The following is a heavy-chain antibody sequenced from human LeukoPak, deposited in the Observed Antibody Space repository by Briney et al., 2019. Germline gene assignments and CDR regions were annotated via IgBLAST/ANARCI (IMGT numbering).Heavy chain of an antibody. CDR2: ISGSNTI. D-gene: IGHD2-2*01. CDR1: GFTFSNSE. J-gene: IGHJ4*02. Sequence: PGGSLRLSCAAPGFTFSNSEMNWVRRPSGKGLEWVSYISGSNTIYYADSVKGRFTISRDNAKNSLYLQMNNLRAEDTAVYYCARSTPSDFYFDYWGQGTLVTVSS. V-gene: IGHV3-48*03. CDR3: ARSTPSDFYFDY.